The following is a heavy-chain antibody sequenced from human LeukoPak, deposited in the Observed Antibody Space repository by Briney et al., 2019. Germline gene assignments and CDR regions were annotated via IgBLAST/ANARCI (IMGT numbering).Heavy chain of an antibody. CDR1: GFTFTDYS. D-gene: IGHD2-2*01. CDR3: VKDRPCETCMPMDA. Sequence: AGGSLRLSCAAPGFTFTDYSMSWVRQAPGKGLEWVSGLGRSGENRYYATSVRGRFSISRDNSKDTVYLQMNSLRAEDTAIYYCVKDRPCETCMPMDAWGQGTTVTVSS. J-gene: IGHJ6*02. CDR2: LGRSGENR. V-gene: IGHV3-23*01.